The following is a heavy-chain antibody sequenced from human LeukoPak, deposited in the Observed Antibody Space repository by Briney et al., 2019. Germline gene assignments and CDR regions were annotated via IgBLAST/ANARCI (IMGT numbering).Heavy chain of an antibody. CDR1: GGSISSGGYY. CDR2: IYYSGST. Sequence: SETLSLTCTVSGGSISSGGYYWSWIRQHPGKGLEWIGYIYYSGSTYYNPSLKSRVTISVDTSKNQFSLKLSSVTAADTAVYYCARVMEAVGIDYWGQGTLVTVSS. V-gene: IGHV4-31*03. D-gene: IGHD6-19*01. CDR3: ARVMEAVGIDY. J-gene: IGHJ4*02.